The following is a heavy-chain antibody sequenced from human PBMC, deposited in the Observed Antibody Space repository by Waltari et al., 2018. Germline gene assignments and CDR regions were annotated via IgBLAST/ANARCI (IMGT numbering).Heavy chain of an antibody. Sequence: QVQLVQSAAEVKKPGASVTVSCKASGYTFPGYYMHWLRQAPGQGLEWMGRINPNSGGTNYAQKFQGRVTMTRDTSISTAYMELSRLRSDDTAVYYCASYDYGPNWYFDLWGRGTLVTVSS. J-gene: IGHJ2*01. CDR3: ASYDYGPNWYFDL. CDR2: INPNSGGT. V-gene: IGHV1-2*06. D-gene: IGHD4-17*01. CDR1: GYTFPGYY.